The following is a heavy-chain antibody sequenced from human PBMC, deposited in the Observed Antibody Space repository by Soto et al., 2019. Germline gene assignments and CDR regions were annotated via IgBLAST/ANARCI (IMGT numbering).Heavy chain of an antibody. CDR2: ISSSSSYI. V-gene: IGHV3-21*01. J-gene: IGHJ4*02. Sequence: GSLRLSCAASGFTFSSYSMNWVRQAPGKGLEWVSSISSSSSYIYYADSVKGRFTISRDNAKNSLYLQMNSLRAEDTAVYYCARDRRSYSSGWYAIEYWGQGTLVTVSS. D-gene: IGHD6-19*01. CDR3: ARDRRSYSSGWYAIEY. CDR1: GFTFSSYS.